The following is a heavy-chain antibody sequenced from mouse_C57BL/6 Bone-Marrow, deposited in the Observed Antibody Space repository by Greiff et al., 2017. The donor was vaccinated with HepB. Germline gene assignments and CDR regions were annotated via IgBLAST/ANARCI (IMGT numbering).Heavy chain of an antibody. V-gene: IGHV1-4*01. D-gene: IGHD1-1*01. J-gene: IGHJ4*01. Sequence: QVQLQQSGAELARPGASVKMSCKASGYTFTSYTMHWVKQRPGQGLEWIGYINPSSGYTKYNQKFKDKATLTADKSSSTAYMQLSSLTSEDSAVYYCARSPHYYGSSRYYAMDYWGQGTSVTVSS. CDR1: GYTFTSYT. CDR3: ARSPHYYGSSRYYAMDY. CDR2: INPSSGYT.